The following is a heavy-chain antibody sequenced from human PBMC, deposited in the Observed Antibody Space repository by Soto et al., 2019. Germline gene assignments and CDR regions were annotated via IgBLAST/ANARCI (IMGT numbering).Heavy chain of an antibody. J-gene: IGHJ4*02. CDR2: IYYSGSA. V-gene: IGHV4-39*01. Sequence: SETLSLTCTVSGGSISSSSYYWGWIRQPPGKGLEWIGSIYYSGSAYYTPSLKSRVTISVNTSKNQFSLKLSSVTALDSAVYYCARLKGGPGYFDYWGQGTLVTVSS. CDR1: GGSISSSSYY. D-gene: IGHD1-26*01. CDR3: ARLKGGPGYFDY.